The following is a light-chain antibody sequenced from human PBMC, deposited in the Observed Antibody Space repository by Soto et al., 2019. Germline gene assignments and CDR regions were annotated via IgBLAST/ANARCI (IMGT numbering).Light chain of an antibody. Sequence: QSVLTQPGSVSGSPGQSITISCTGTSSDVGSYNLVSWYQQHPGKAPKVMIYEVSKWPSGVPNRFSGSKSGNTASLTISGLQAEDEADYYCCSYAGSNTYVFGTGTKVTVL. CDR3: CSYAGSNTYV. V-gene: IGLV2-23*02. CDR1: SSDVGSYNL. J-gene: IGLJ1*01. CDR2: EVS.